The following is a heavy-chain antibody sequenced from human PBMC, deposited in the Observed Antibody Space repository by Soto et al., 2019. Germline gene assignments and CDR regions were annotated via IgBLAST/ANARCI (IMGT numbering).Heavy chain of an antibody. CDR1: GYSFTSYW. Sequence: GESLKISCKGSGYSFTSYWISWVRQMPGKGLEWMGRIDPSDSYTNYSPSFQGHVTISADKSISTAYLQWSSLKASDTAMYYCASERAPYSNWGDYYYYGMDVWGQGTTVTVSS. CDR2: IDPSDSYT. J-gene: IGHJ6*02. V-gene: IGHV5-10-1*01. D-gene: IGHD4-4*01. CDR3: ASERAPYSNWGDYYYYGMDV.